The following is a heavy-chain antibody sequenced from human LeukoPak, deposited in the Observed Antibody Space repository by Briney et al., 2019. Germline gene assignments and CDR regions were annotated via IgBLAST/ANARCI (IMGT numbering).Heavy chain of an antibody. J-gene: IGHJ6*03. D-gene: IGHD3-9*01. CDR1: GFTFSSYA. V-gene: IGHV3-64*01. CDR2: ISSNGGST. Sequence: GGSLRLSCAASGFTFSSYAMHWVRQAPGKGLEYVSAISSNGGSTYYANSVKGRFTISRDNSKNTLYLQMGSLRAEDMAVCYCARSPLGGILTGYYHYMDVWGKGTTVTVSS. CDR3: ARSPLGGILTGYYHYMDV.